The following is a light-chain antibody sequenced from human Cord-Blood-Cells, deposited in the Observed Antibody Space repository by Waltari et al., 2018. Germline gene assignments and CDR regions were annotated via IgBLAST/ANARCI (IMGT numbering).Light chain of an antibody. CDR2: WAS. Sequence: DIVMTHPPDSLPVSLGAGATTNCKSSQSVLYSSNNKIYLAWYQQKPGQPPKLLIYWASTRESGVPERFSGSGSGTDFTLTISSLQAEDVAVYYCQQYYSTPQTFGGGTKVEIK. J-gene: IGKJ4*01. V-gene: IGKV4-1*01. CDR1: QSVLYSSNNKIY. CDR3: QQYYSTPQT.